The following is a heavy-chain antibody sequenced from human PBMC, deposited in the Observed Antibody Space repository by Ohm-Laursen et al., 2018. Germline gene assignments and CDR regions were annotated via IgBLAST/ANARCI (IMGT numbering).Heavy chain of an antibody. D-gene: IGHD6-13*01. CDR2: VYYSGST. V-gene: IGHV4-59*07. CDR3: ASSGSPSRAWYSFDS. CDR1: GASINSHH. Sequence: SDTLSLTCTVSGASINSHHWSFIRQPPGKGLEWIAFVYYSGSTYYNPSLKSRVSMSVDTSNNQFSLQLRYVTAADTAVYYCASSGSPSRAWYSFDSWGQGTLVTASS. J-gene: IGHJ4*02.